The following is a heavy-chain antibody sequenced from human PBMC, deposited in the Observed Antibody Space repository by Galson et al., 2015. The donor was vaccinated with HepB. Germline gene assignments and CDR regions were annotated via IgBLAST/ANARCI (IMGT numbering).Heavy chain of an antibody. D-gene: IGHD2/OR15-2a*01. Sequence: SLRLSCAASGFTFSSYGMHWVRQAPGKGLEWVAVIWYDGSNKYYADSVKGRFTISRDNSKNTLYLQMNSLRAEDTAVYYCATAFVLRRGYYYYGMDVWGQGTTVTVSS. CDR1: GFTFSSYG. J-gene: IGHJ6*02. V-gene: IGHV3-33*01. CDR2: IWYDGSNK. CDR3: ATAFVLRRGYYYYGMDV.